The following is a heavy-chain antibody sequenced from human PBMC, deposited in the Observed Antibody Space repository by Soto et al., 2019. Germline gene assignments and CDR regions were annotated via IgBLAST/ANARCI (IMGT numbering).Heavy chain of an antibody. CDR3: ARSNQVVVAATDAFDI. J-gene: IGHJ3*02. CDR2: MNPNSGNT. Sequence: RASVKVSCKASGYTFTSYDINWVRQATGQGLEWMGWMNPNSGNTGYAQKFQGRVTLTRNTSISTAYMELSSLRSEDTAVYYCARSNQVVVAATDAFDIWGKGTMVTVSS. D-gene: IGHD2-15*01. CDR1: GYTFTSYD. V-gene: IGHV1-8*01.